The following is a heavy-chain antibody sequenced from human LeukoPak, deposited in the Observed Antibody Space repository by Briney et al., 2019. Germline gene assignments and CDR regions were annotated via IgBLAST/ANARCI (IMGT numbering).Heavy chain of an antibody. CDR1: GFTFSSYA. Sequence: GRSLRLSCAASGFTFSSYAMSWVRQAPGKGLEWVSAISGSGGSTYYADSVKGRFTISRDNSKSTLYLQMNSLRAEDTAVYYCAKALENWGPYYYYGMDVWGQGTTVTVSS. J-gene: IGHJ6*02. D-gene: IGHD7-27*01. CDR2: ISGSGGST. V-gene: IGHV3-23*01. CDR3: AKALENWGPYYYYGMDV.